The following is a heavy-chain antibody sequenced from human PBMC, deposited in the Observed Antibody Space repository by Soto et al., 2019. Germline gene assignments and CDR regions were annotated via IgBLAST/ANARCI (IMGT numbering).Heavy chain of an antibody. J-gene: IGHJ4*02. Sequence: QVQLQESGPGLVKPSQTLSLTCNVSGESISSGGYYWSWIRHHPGKGLEWIGYIYDSESAYYNPSPQSRVXXXMXXSTHHFAMRLSSVTGADTAVYYCARASSSSSAADYWGQGTLVTVSS. CDR3: ARASSSSSAADY. CDR1: GESISSGGYY. CDR2: IYDSESA. D-gene: IGHD6-6*01. V-gene: IGHV4-31*03.